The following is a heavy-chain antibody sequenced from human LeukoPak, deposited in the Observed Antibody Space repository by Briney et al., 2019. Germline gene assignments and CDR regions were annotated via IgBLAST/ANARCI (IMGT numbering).Heavy chain of an antibody. CDR2: IYYSGTT. Sequence: PSETLSLTCTVSGGSINSYYWNWIRQSPGKGLEWIGYIYYSGTTNYNPSLKSRVTISVDTSKTQSSLKLTSVTTADTAVYYCARRHTMIGAFDIWGQGTMVTVSS. V-gene: IGHV4-59*01. D-gene: IGHD3-22*01. CDR3: ARRHTMIGAFDI. CDR1: GGSINSYY. J-gene: IGHJ3*02.